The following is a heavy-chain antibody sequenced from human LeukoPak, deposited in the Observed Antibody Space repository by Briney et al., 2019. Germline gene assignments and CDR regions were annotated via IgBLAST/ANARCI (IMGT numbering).Heavy chain of an antibody. J-gene: IGHJ4*02. CDR2: ISYSGKT. Sequence: PSETLSLTCTVSGGSIYNYYWSWIRQPPGKQLEWIGYISYSGKTDSSPSLKSRVTISVDTSKNQFSLNLSSVTAADTAMYYCVRGRLASRSYVIDYWGQGTLVTVSS. CDR3: VRGRLASRSYVIDY. D-gene: IGHD3-10*01. CDR1: GGSIYNYY. V-gene: IGHV4-59*01.